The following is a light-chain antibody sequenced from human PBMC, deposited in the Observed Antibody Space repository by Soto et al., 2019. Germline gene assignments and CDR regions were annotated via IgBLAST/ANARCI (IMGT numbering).Light chain of an antibody. CDR1: SSDIGAYNY. Sequence: QSALTQPASVSGSPGQSISISCTGTSSDIGAYNYVSWYQQYPGKDPKLMICEVSNRPSGVSNRFYGSKSDNTASLTISRPQPEDEADYYCSSYTTRYTHVFGTATKVTVL. CDR3: SSYTTRYTHV. V-gene: IGLV2-14*01. CDR2: EVS. J-gene: IGLJ1*01.